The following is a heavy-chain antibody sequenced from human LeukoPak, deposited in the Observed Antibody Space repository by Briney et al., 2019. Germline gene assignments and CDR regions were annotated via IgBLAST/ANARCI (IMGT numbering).Heavy chain of an antibody. J-gene: IGHJ5*02. Sequence: GGSLRLSCAASGFTFSSYSMNWVRQAPGKGLEWVSYISSSSSTIYYADSVKGRLTISRDNAKDSLYLQMNSLRAEDTAVYYCARGDGYNYLSGWFDPWGQGTLVTVSS. CDR3: ARGDGYNYLSGWFDP. V-gene: IGHV3-48*01. CDR1: GFTFSSYS. D-gene: IGHD5-24*01. CDR2: ISSSSSTI.